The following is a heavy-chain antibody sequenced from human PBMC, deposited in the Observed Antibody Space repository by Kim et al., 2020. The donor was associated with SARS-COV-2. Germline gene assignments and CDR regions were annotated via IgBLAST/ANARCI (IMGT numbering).Heavy chain of an antibody. Sequence: SETLSLTCTVSGGSISSGGYYWSWIRQHPGKGLEWIGYIYYSGSTYYNPSLKSRVTISVDTSKNQFSLKLSSVTAADTAVYYCARARRTICGVVAGGMDVWGQGTTVTVSS. CDR2: IYYSGST. V-gene: IGHV4-31*03. CDR1: GGSISSGGYY. D-gene: IGHD3-3*01. CDR3: ARARRTICGVVAGGMDV. J-gene: IGHJ6*02.